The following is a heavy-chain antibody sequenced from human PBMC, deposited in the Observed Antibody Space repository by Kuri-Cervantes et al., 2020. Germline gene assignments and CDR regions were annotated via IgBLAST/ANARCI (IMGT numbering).Heavy chain of an antibody. CDR1: GFTFSSYW. J-gene: IGHJ5*02. CDR2: ISYDGGNK. CDR3: ARGVQLQMGTWFDP. D-gene: IGHD2-2*01. Sequence: GESLKISCAASGFTFSSYWMSWVRQAPGKGLEWVAAISYDGGNKYYADSVKGRFTISRDNSKNTLYLQMNSLRAEDTAVYYCARGVQLQMGTWFDPWGQGTLVTVSS. V-gene: IGHV3-30*03.